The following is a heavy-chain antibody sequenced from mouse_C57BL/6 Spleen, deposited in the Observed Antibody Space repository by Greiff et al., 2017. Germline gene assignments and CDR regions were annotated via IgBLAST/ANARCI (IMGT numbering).Heavy chain of an antibody. CDR2: IDPSDSYT. CDR1: GYTFTSYW. D-gene: IGHD1-1*01. Sequence: QVQLQQPGAELVMPGASVKLSCKASGYTFTSYWMHWVKQRPGQGLEWIGEIDPSDSYTNYNQKFKGKSTLTVDKSSSTAYVQLSSLTSEDPAVYYCARGYCGSSGGYWGQGTTLTVSS. V-gene: IGHV1-69*01. J-gene: IGHJ2*01. CDR3: ARGYCGSSGGY.